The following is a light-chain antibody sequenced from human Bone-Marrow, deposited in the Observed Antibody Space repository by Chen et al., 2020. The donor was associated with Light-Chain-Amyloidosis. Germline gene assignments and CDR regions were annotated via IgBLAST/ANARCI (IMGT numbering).Light chain of an antibody. CDR1: DLPTKY. CDR3: QSADSSGTYEVI. J-gene: IGLJ2*01. V-gene: IGLV3-25*03. Sequence: SYELSQPPSVSVSPGQTARITCSGDDLPTKYAYWYQQKPGQAPVRVIQRDTERPSGISERFSGSSSVTTATLTISGVQAEDEADYHCQSADSSGTYEVIFGGGTKLTVL. CDR2: RDT.